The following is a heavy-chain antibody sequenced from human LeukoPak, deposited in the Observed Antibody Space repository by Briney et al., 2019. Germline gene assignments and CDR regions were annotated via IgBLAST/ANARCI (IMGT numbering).Heavy chain of an antibody. J-gene: IGHJ3*02. CDR3: ARTNYYDSSGYSHDAFDI. CDR1: GGSISSGDYY. CDR2: IYYSGST. Sequence: SETLSLTCTVSGGSISSGDYYWSWIRQPPGKGLEWIGYIYYSGSTYYNPSLKSRVTISVDRSKNQFSLKLSSVTAADTAVYYCARTNYYDSSGYSHDAFDIWGQGTMVTVSS. V-gene: IGHV4-30-4*01. D-gene: IGHD3-22*01.